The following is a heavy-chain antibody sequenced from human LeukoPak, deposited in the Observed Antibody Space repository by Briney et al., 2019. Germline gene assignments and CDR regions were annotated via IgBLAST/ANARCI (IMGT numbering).Heavy chain of an antibody. CDR2: IGGSNGIT. D-gene: IGHD5-12*01. Sequence: GGSLRLSCAASRLTFNSYAMSWVRQAPGKGLEWVSVIGGSNGITFYVGSVKGRFTISRGNSKDTLYLQMNSLRAEDTAVYYCARNENSGWGYFDYWGQGTLVTVSS. J-gene: IGHJ4*02. V-gene: IGHV3-23*01. CDR3: ARNENSGWGYFDY. CDR1: RLTFNSYA.